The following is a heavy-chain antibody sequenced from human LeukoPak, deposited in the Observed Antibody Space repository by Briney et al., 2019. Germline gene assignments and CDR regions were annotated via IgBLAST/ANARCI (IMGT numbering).Heavy chain of an antibody. J-gene: IGHJ6*02. D-gene: IGHD2-15*01. CDR2: INTAGDT. CDR3: ARGDCSGGSCSSMDV. Sequence: GGSLRLSCAASGFTFSTYDMHWVRQGTGKGLEWVSGINTAGDTYYPGSVKGRFTISREDAKSSFYLQMNSLRAGDTAAYYCARGDCSGGSCSSMDVWGHGTTVTVSS. V-gene: IGHV3-13*04. CDR1: GFTFSTYD.